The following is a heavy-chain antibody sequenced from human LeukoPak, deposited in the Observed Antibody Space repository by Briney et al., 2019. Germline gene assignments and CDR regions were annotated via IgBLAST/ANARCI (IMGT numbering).Heavy chain of an antibody. CDR1: GGSISSSSYY. J-gene: IGHJ4*02. CDR3: ATVNRNHSSSWYVHSY. CDR2: IYYSGST. Sequence: SETLSLTCTVSGGSISSSSYYWGWIRQPPGKGLEWIGYIYYSGSTNYNPSLKSRVTISVDTSKNQFSLKLSSVTAADTAVYYCATVNRNHSSSWYVHSYWGQGTLVTVSS. V-gene: IGHV4-61*05. D-gene: IGHD6-13*01.